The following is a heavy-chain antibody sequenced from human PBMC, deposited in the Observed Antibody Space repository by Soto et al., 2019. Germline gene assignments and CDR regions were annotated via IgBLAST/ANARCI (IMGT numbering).Heavy chain of an antibody. Sequence: QVQLVQSGAEVKKPGSSVRVSCKASGDTFSFYSINWVRQAPGLGLEWMGRINPILSMSNYAQRFQGRVTVPADQSPSTADVELSRLRSEHTALNYCASGYSPGYRAFDCWGQGALVTVSS. CDR2: INPILSMS. CDR1: GDTFSFYS. D-gene: IGHD5-12*01. CDR3: ASGYSPGYRAFDC. V-gene: IGHV1-69*02. J-gene: IGHJ4*02.